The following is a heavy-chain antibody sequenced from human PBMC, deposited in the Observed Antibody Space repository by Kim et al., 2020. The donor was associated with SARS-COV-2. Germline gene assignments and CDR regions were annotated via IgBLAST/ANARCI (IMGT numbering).Heavy chain of an antibody. Sequence: NPSLKCRVTISVDTSKNQFSLKLSYVTAADTAVYYCARAPGTRGLRDFDYWGQGTLVTVSS. V-gene: IGHV4-31*02. CDR3: ARAPGTRGLRDFDY. D-gene: IGHD1-1*01. J-gene: IGHJ4*02.